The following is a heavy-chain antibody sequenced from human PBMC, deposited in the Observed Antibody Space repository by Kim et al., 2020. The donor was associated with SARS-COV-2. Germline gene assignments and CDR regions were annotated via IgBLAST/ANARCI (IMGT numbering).Heavy chain of an antibody. D-gene: IGHD5-18*01. CDR2: ISAYNGNT. V-gene: IGHV1-18*01. J-gene: IGHJ6*02. CDR3: ARDLSDTAMGDYYYYGMDV. Sequence: ASVKVSCKASGYTFTSYGISWVRQAPGQGLEWMGWISAYNGNTNYAQKLQGRVTMTTDTSTSTAYMELRSLRSDDTAVYYCARDLSDTAMGDYYYYGMDVWGQGTTVTVSS. CDR1: GYTFTSYG.